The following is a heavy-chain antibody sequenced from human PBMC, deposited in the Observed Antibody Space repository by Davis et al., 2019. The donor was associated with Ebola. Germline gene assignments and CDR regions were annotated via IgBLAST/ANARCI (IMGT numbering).Heavy chain of an antibody. V-gene: IGHV4-30-4*07. CDR2: YYYTGST. CDR1: GGFVSSGGYS. J-gene: IGHJ6*04. D-gene: IGHD6-19*01. Sequence: SETLSLTCAVSGGFVSSGGYSWSWIRQPPGKGLEWIGYYYYTGSTYYNPSLKSRVTISVDTSKNQFSLKLGSVTAADTAVYYCARASKIAVAAHYYYYYGMDVWGKGTTVTVSS. CDR3: ARASKIAVAAHYYYYYGMDV.